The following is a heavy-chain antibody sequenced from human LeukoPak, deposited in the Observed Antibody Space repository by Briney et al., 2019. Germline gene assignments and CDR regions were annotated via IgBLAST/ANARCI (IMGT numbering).Heavy chain of an antibody. CDR1: GFTFSSYA. D-gene: IGHD2-15*01. J-gene: IGHJ4*02. Sequence: PGGSLRLSCAASGFTFSSYAMSWVRQAPGKGLEWVSAISGSGGSTYYADSVKGRFTISRDNSKNTLYLQMNSLRAEDTAVYYCAKIRGVEVVAATNYWGQGTLVTVSS. V-gene: IGHV3-23*01. CDR2: ISGSGGST. CDR3: AKIRGVEVVAATNY.